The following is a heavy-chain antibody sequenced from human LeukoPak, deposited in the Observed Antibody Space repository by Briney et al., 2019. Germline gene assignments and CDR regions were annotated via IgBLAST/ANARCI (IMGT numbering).Heavy chain of an antibody. D-gene: IGHD5-24*01. CDR1: GGSISSGSYY. CDR2: IYTSGST. V-gene: IGHV4-61*02. CDR3: ASYKTPLGAFDI. J-gene: IGHJ3*02. Sequence: SETLSLTCTVSGGSISSGSYYWSWIRQPAGKGLEWIGRIYTSGSTYYNPSLKSRVTISVDTSKNQFSLKLSSVTAADTAVYYCASYKTPLGAFDIWGQGTMVTVSS.